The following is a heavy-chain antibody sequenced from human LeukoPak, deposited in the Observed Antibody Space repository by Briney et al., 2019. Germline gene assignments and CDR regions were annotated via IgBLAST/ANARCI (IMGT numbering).Heavy chain of an antibody. Sequence: ASVKVSCKASGYTFSSYAMNWVRQAPGQGLEWMGWINTNTGNPTYAQGFTGRFVFSLGTSVSTAYLQISSLKAEDTAMYYCVTRDGVSDDFFNFDYWGQGTLVTVSS. J-gene: IGHJ4*02. CDR1: GYTFSSYA. CDR2: INTNTGNP. V-gene: IGHV7-4-1*02. D-gene: IGHD5-24*01. CDR3: VTRDGVSDDFFNFDY.